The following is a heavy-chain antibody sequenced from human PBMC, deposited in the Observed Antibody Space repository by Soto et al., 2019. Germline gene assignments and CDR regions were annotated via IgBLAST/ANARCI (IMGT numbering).Heavy chain of an antibody. CDR2: VYYTGST. V-gene: IGHV4-59*08. J-gene: IGHJ6*03. Sequence: SETLSLTCTVSEGSISNFYWRWIRQPPGKGLEWIGYVYYTGSTSYNPSLKRRVTFSADSSRGQFSLRLNSVTAADTAVYYCARTVLGPDLLADSFVDYYYYMDVWGQGTTVTVSS. CDR3: ARTVLGPDLLADSFVDYYYYMDV. D-gene: IGHD3-9*01. CDR1: EGSISNFY.